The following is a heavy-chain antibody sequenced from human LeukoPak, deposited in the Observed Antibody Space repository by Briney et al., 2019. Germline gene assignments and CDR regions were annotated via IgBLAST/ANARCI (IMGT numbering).Heavy chain of an antibody. Sequence: SETLSLTCTVSGGSVSSGSYYWSWIRQPPGKGLEWIGEINHSGSTNYNPSLKSRVTISVDTSKNQFSLKLSSVTAADTAVYYCAGQTPPRYSSGWSLSYWGQGTLVTVSS. J-gene: IGHJ4*02. CDR1: GGSVSSGSYY. D-gene: IGHD6-19*01. V-gene: IGHV4-39*07. CDR3: AGQTPPRYSSGWSLSY. CDR2: INHSGST.